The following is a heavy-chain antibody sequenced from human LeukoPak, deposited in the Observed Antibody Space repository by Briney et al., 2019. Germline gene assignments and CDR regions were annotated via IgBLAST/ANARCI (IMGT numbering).Heavy chain of an antibody. Sequence: SETLSLTCTVSGGSISDSNNFWGWIRQPPGKGLEWIGYISESGSTYYNPSLKSRVTISVDTPKNQFSLTLSSVTAADTAVFYCVRRGRDYGDYVGFDPWGQGTLVTVSS. CDR2: ISESGST. J-gene: IGHJ5*02. V-gene: IGHV4-39*01. D-gene: IGHD4-17*01. CDR1: GGSISDSNNF. CDR3: VRRGRDYGDYVGFDP.